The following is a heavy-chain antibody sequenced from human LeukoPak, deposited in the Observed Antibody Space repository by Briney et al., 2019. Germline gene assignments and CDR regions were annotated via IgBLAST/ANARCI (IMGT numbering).Heavy chain of an antibody. Sequence: PGGSLRLSCAASGFTFSSYCMHWVRQAPAKGLEWVAVISYDGSNKYYADSVKGRFTISRDNSKNTLYLQMNSLRAEDTAVYYCAKDRGNYDFWSGYYNYYYYYGMDVWGQGTTVTVSS. V-gene: IGHV3-30*18. CDR2: ISYDGSNK. CDR3: AKDRGNYDFWSGYYNYYYYYGMDV. CDR1: GFTFSSYC. D-gene: IGHD3-3*01. J-gene: IGHJ6*02.